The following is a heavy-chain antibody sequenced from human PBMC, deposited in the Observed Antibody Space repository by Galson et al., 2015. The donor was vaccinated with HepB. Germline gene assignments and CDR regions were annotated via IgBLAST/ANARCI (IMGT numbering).Heavy chain of an antibody. CDR1: GFRLTDYA. D-gene: IGHD5-12*01. V-gene: IGHV3-48*01. CDR3: VRDRGSGFGGNDVPSFDY. CDR2: ISSDSRTI. Sequence: SLRLSCAASGFRLTDYAMNWVRRAPGKELEWAAYISSDSRTIHYADSVKGRFTISRDNAKNSVYLQMTNLRGEDTAVYYCVRDRGSGFGGNDVPSFDYWGRGSLVTVS. J-gene: IGHJ4*02.